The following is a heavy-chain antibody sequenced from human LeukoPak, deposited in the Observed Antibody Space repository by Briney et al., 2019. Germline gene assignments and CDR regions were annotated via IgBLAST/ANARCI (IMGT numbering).Heavy chain of an antibody. J-gene: IGHJ4*02. CDR1: GFIFTNAW. V-gene: IGHV3-15*01. Sequence: GGSLRLSCVASGFIFTNAWMSWVRQAPGKGLEWVGRIKSKSDGGTTDYAAPVQGRFTVSRDDSKNTLYLQMNSLKIEDTAVYYCTTAPNYYVGDFWGQGTLVTVSS. D-gene: IGHD3-16*01. CDR2: IKSKSDGGTT. CDR3: TTAPNYYVGDF.